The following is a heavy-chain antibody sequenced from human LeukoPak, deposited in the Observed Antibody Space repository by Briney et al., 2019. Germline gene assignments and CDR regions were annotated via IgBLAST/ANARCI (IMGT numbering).Heavy chain of an antibody. J-gene: IGHJ5*02. CDR1: GYTFTSYG. V-gene: IGHV1-18*01. CDR3: ARESPCSSTSCYSSSPHWFDP. CDR2: ISAYNGNT. Sequence: ASVKVSCKASGYTFTSYGISWVRQAPGQGLEWMGWISAYNGNTNYAQKLQGRVAMTTDTSTSTAYTELRSLRSDDTAVYYCARESPCSSTSCYSSSPHWFDPWGQGTLVTVSS. D-gene: IGHD2-2*02.